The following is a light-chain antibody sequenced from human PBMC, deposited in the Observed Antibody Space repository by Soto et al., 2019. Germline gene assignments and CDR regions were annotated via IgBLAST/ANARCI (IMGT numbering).Light chain of an antibody. V-gene: IGLV2-14*01. CDR2: EVT. Sequence: QLVLAQPASVSGSPGQSITISCTGTSSDVGGYNYVAWYQQHPGKAPKLIIYEVTNRPSGVSYRFSASKSGNTASLTISGLQSEDEADYYCISYTGKSASDVFGTGTKVTVL. J-gene: IGLJ1*01. CDR3: ISYTGKSASDV. CDR1: SSDVGGYNY.